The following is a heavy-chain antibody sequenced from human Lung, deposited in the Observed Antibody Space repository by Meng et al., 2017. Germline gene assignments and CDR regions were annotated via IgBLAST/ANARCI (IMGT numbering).Heavy chain of an antibody. D-gene: IGHD4-11*01. Sequence: VQLLQGGAGLLKPSETLSLTCVVSGGSFSDYYWSWIRQPPGKGLEWIGEINHSGSTNYNPSLESRATISVDTSQNNLSLKLSSVTAADSAVYYCARGPTTMAHDFDYWGQGTLVTVSS. CDR2: INHSGST. V-gene: IGHV4-34*01. CDR1: GGSFSDYY. CDR3: ARGPTTMAHDFDY. J-gene: IGHJ4*02.